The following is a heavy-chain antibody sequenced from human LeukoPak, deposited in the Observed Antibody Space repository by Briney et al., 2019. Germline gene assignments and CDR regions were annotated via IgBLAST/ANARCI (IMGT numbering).Heavy chain of an antibody. CDR1: GFTFSSYS. CDR3: AREGSTTMIVVVITALDY. D-gene: IGHD3-22*01. V-gene: IGHV3-21*01. CDR2: ISSSSSYI. J-gene: IGHJ4*02. Sequence: PGGSLRLSCAASGFTFSSYSMNWVRQAPGKGLEWVSSISSSSSYIYYADSVKGRFTISRDNAKNSLYLQMNSLRAEDTAVYYCAREGSTTMIVVVITALDYWGQGTLVTVSS.